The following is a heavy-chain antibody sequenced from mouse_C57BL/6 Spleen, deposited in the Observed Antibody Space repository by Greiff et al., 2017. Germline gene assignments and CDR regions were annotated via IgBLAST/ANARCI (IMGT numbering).Heavy chain of an antibody. J-gene: IGHJ1*03. CDR1: GYTFTSYW. CDR3: ARKTTVVADWYFDV. CDR2: IDPSDSET. V-gene: IGHV1-52*01. Sequence: QVHVKQPGAELVRPGSSVKLSCKASGYTFTSYWMHWVKQRPIQGLEWIGNIDPSDSETHYNQKFKDKATLTVDKSSSTAYMQLSSLTSEDSAVYYCARKTTVVADWYFDVWGTGTTVTVSS. D-gene: IGHD1-1*01.